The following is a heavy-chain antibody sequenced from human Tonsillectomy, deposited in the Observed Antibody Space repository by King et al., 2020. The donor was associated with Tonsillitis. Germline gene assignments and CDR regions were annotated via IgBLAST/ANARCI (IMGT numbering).Heavy chain of an antibody. CDR1: GGSISNFY. J-gene: IGHJ4*02. V-gene: IGHV4-59*08. D-gene: IGHD6-13*01. CDR3: ARHVGALVAAAEFDF. Sequence: QLQESGPGLVKPSETLSLNCTVSGGSISNFYWSWIRQPPGKGLEWMGYIYYTGSTYYNPSLRSRLTISVDTSENQFSLKLSSVTATDTAVYYCARHVGALVAAAEFDFWGQGTLATVSS. CDR2: IYYTGST.